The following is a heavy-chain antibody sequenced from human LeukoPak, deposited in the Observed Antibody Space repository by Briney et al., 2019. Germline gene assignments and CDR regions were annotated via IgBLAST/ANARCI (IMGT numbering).Heavy chain of an antibody. CDR3: AKVSDYDYVWGSHRSYYFHY. CDR1: GFTFSSYA. V-gene: IGHV3-23*01. D-gene: IGHD3-16*02. Sequence: PGASLRLSCAASGFTFSSYAMSWVRQAPGKGREWVSGISGSGGGTYYADSLKGRFTISRDNSKNTLYLQMNSLRAEDTAVYYCAKVSDYDYVWGSHRSYYFHYWGQGTLVTVSS. CDR2: ISGSGGGT. J-gene: IGHJ4*02.